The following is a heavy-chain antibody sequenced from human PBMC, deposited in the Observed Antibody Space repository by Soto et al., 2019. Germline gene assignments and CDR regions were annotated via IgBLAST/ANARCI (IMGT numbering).Heavy chain of an antibody. D-gene: IGHD1-26*01. CDR3: ARREVGTTLDFDY. V-gene: IGHV1-18*01. CDR1: GYTFSSYG. J-gene: IGHJ4*02. Sequence: QVQLVQSGAEVKKPGASVKVSCKASGYTFSSYGISWVRQAPGQGLEWMGWISAYNGNTKYAQKLQGRVTMTTDTSTSTDYMELRSLRSDDAAVYYCARREVGTTLDFDYWGQGPLVTVSS. CDR2: ISAYNGNT.